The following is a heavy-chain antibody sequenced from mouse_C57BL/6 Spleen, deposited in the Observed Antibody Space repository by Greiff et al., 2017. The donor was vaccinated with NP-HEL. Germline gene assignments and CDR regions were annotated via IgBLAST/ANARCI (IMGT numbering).Heavy chain of an antibody. CDR2: ISYDGSN. V-gene: IGHV3-6*01. J-gene: IGHJ2*01. CDR3: ARVGAYGNYVFDY. Sequence: EVKVEESGPGLVKPSQSLSLTCSVTGYSITSGYYWNWIRQFPGNKLEWMGYISYDGSNNYNPSLKNRISITRDTSKNQFFLKLNSVTTEDTATYYCARVGAYGNYVFDYWGQGTTLTVSS. CDR1: GYSITSGYY. D-gene: IGHD2-1*01.